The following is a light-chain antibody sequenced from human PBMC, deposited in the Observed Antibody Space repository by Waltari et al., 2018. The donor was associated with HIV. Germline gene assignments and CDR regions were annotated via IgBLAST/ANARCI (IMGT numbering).Light chain of an antibody. Sequence: DIRVTQSPSSLSASVGDRVTITCQASQDIINHLNWYQQKPGKAPELLIFDASHLEPGVTSRFSGSGSGTHFTLTINSLHPEDFATYFCQQYETLPLTFGGGTRVDIK. CDR2: DAS. CDR3: QQYETLPLT. V-gene: IGKV1-33*01. CDR1: QDIINH. J-gene: IGKJ4*01.